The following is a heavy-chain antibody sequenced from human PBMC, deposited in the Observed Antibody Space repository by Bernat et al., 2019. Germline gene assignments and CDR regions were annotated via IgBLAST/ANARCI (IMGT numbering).Heavy chain of an antibody. CDR1: GFTFSSYA. Sequence: EVQLLESGGGLVQPGGSLRLSCAASGFTFSSYAMSWVRQAPGKGLEWVSAISGSGGSTYYADSVKGRFTISRDNSKNTLYLQMNSLRAEDTAVYYCAKEVPGSGSYYRPPWFDPWGQGTLVTVSS. J-gene: IGHJ5*02. V-gene: IGHV3-23*01. CDR2: ISGSGGST. D-gene: IGHD3-10*01. CDR3: AKEVPGSGSYYRPPWFDP.